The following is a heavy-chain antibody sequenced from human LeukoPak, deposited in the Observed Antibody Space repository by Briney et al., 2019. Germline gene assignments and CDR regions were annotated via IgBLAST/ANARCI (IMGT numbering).Heavy chain of an antibody. J-gene: IGHJ3*02. CDR2: ISGSGGST. CDR3: AKDRYYDGSGYSLDDAFDI. V-gene: IGHV3-23*01. CDR1: GFTFSSYA. Sequence: GGSLRLSCAASGFTFSSYAMSWVRQAPGKGLEWVSAISGSGGSTYYADSVKGRFTISRDNSKNTLYLQMNSLRAEDTAVYYCAKDRYYDGSGYSLDDAFDIWGQGTMVTVSS. D-gene: IGHD3-22*01.